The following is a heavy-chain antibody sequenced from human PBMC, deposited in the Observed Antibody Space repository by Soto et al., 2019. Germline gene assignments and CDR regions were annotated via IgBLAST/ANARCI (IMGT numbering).Heavy chain of an antibody. CDR3: AKDNWNENYYNYYGMDV. J-gene: IGHJ6*02. V-gene: IGHV3-23*01. D-gene: IGHD1-20*01. Sequence: QSGGSLRLSCTVSGFTFSTYAMTWVRQAPGKGLEWVSSLSGSGVSTYYADSVKGRFTISRDNSKNTLYLQMNSLRAEDTAIYYCAKDNWNENYYNYYGMDVWGQGTTVTVSS. CDR1: GFTFSTYA. CDR2: LSGSGVST.